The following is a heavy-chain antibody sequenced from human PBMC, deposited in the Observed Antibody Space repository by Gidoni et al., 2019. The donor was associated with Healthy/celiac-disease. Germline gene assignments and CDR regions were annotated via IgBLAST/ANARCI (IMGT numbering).Heavy chain of an antibody. CDR3: ASFYYGMDV. J-gene: IGHJ6*02. CDR1: GGSFSGYY. V-gene: IGHV4-34*01. CDR2: INHSGST. Sequence: QGQLQQAGAGLSKPSETRYSTCAVAGGSFSGYYWSWIREPPGKGLAWIGEINHSGSTNYNPSLKSRVTISVDTSKHQFSLKLSSVTAADPAVYYCASFYYGMDVWGQGTTVTVSS.